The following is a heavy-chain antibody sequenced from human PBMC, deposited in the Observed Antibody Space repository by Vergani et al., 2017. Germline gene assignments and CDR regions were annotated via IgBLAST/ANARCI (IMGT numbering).Heavy chain of an antibody. D-gene: IGHD4-17*01. CDR1: GGTFSSYT. J-gene: IGHJ4*02. CDR3: ARGGSIYGAIDY. CDR2: IIPILGIA. Sequence: QVQLVQSGAEVKKPGSSVKVSCKASGGTFSSYTISWVRQAPGQGLEWMGRIIPILGIANYAQKFQGRVTITADKSTSTAYMELSSLRSEDTAVYYCARGGSIYGAIDYWGQGTLVTVSS. V-gene: IGHV1-69*02.